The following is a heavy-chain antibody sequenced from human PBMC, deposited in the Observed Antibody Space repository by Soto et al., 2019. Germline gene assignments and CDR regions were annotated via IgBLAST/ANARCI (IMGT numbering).Heavy chain of an antibody. V-gene: IGHV3-53*04. D-gene: IGHD1-7*01. CDR3: VRELGSWNYVLGAFDI. CDR1: GFTVSSNY. Sequence: EVQLVESGGGLVQPGGSLRLSCAASGFTVSSNYMSWVRQAPGKGLEWVSVIYSGGSTYYADSVKGRFTISRHNSKNTLYLQMNSLRAEDTAVYYCVRELGSWNYVLGAFDIWGQGTMVTVSS. J-gene: IGHJ3*02. CDR2: IYSGGST.